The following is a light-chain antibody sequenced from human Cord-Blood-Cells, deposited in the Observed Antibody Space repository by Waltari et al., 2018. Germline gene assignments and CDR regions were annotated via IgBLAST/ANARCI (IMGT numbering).Light chain of an antibody. CDR2: EVS. CDR3: SSYAGSNNLV. Sequence: QSALTQPPSASGAPGQSVTIPCTGTRSDVVGYNYVSWYQPHPGQAPKLMIYEVSTRPSGVPDRFSGSKSGNTASLTVSGLQAEDEADYYCSSYAGSNNLVFGGGTKLTVL. J-gene: IGLJ2*01. V-gene: IGLV2-8*01. CDR1: RSDVVGYNY.